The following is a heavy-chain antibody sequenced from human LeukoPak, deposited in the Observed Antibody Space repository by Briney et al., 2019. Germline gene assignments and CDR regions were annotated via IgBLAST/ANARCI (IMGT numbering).Heavy chain of an antibody. CDR1: GFTFSSYG. D-gene: IGHD3-9*01. CDR3: ARGLRYFDWLLNYFDY. V-gene: IGHV3-30*19. CDR2: ISYDGSNK. J-gene: IGHJ4*02. Sequence: QPGGSLRLSCAASGFTFSSYGMHWVRQAPGKGLEWVAVISYDGSNKYYADSVKGRFTISRDNSKNTLYLQMNSLRAEDTAVYYCARGLRYFDWLLNYFDYWGQGTLVTVSS.